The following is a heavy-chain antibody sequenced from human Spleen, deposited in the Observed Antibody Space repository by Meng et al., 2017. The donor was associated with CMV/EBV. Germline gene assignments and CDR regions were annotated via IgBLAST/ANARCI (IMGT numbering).Heavy chain of an antibody. CDR3: ASGAFISRCFAY. V-gene: IGHV1-2*02. CDR2: FNPKSGGA. D-gene: IGHD6-13*01. J-gene: IGHJ4*02. CDR1: GYTFTGYH. Sequence: CKASGYTFTGYHMHWVRQAPGQGLEWMGWFNPKSGGANYAQKFQGRVTMTSDTSITTAYMELSRLRYNDTAVYYCASGAFISRCFAYWGQGSLVTVSS.